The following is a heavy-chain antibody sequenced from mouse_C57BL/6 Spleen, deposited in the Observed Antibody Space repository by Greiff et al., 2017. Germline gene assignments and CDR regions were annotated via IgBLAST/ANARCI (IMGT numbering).Heavy chain of an antibody. D-gene: IGHD2-4*01. Sequence: VKLMESGAELARPGASVKLSCKASGYTFTSYGISWVKQRTGQGLEWIGEIYPRSGNTYYNEKFKGKATLTADKSSSTAYMELRSLTSEDSAVYFCARSTYDYYYFDYWGQATTLTVSS. CDR1: GYTFTSYG. CDR3: ARSTYDYYYFDY. CDR2: IYPRSGNT. J-gene: IGHJ2*01. V-gene: IGHV1-81*01.